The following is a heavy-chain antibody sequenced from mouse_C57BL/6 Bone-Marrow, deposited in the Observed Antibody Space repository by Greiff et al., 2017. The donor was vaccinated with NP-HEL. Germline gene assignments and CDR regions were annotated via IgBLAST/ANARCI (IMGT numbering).Heavy chain of an antibody. CDR1: GFTFTSYG. J-gene: IGHJ2*01. V-gene: IGHV5-6*01. CDR2: IRSSGSCT. Sequence: EVQLVQSGGDLVKPGGSLKLSCAASGFTFTSYGMYWVRQTPGKGLEWVGTIRSSGSCTYYPDSVKGRFTISRDKAKNTLYLQMSSLKSEDTSMYYCARRNYSKPLDYWGQGTTLTVAS. CDR3: ARRNYSKPLDY. D-gene: IGHD2-5*01.